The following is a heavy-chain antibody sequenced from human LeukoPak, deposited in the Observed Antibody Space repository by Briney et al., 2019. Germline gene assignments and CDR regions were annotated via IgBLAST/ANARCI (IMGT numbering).Heavy chain of an antibody. V-gene: IGHV3-53*01. D-gene: IGHD3-16*01. Sequence: GGSLRLSCAASGFTVGSNYMSWVRQAPGKGLEWVSVIYSGGSTYYADSVKGRFTISRDNSKNTLYLQMNSLRAEDTAVYYCARDQRVGYFDYWGQGTLVTVSS. CDR2: IYSGGST. CDR1: GFTVGSNY. CDR3: ARDQRVGYFDY. J-gene: IGHJ4*02.